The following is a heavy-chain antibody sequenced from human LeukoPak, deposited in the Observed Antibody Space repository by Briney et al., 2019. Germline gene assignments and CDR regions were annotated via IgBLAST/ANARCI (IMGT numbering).Heavy chain of an antibody. CDR1: GYTFTGYY. D-gene: IGHD2-21*02. V-gene: IGHV1-2*02. CDR2: INPNSGGT. Sequence: ASVKVSCKASGYTFTGYYMHWVRQAPGQGLEWMGWINPNSGGTNYAQKFQGRVTMTRDTSISTAYMELSSLRSEDTAVYYCARDQHIVAVTAIHYYFDYWGQGTLVTVSS. CDR3: ARDQHIVAVTAIHYYFDY. J-gene: IGHJ4*02.